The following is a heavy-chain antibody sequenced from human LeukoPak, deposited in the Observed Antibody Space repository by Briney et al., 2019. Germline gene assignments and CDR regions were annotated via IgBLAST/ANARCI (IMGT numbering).Heavy chain of an antibody. Sequence: GGSLRLSCAASGFIFSSYAMSWVRQAPGKGLEWISDISGSGTNTYYADSVKGRFTISRDNSKNSLYLQMNSLRTEDTALYYCAKDPTPYSINGMDVWGQGTTVTVSS. CDR1: GFIFSSYA. J-gene: IGHJ6*02. CDR3: AKDPTPYSINGMDV. V-gene: IGHV3-23*01. D-gene: IGHD6-13*01. CDR2: ISGSGTNT.